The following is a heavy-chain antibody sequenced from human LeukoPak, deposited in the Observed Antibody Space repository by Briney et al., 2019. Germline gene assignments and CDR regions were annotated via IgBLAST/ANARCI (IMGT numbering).Heavy chain of an antibody. J-gene: IGHJ4*02. D-gene: IGHD3-9*01. Sequence: ASVKVSCKASGYTFTGHYMHWVRQAPGQGLEWMGWINPNSGGTNYAQKFQGRVTMTRDTSISTAYMELSRLRSDDTAVYYCARDSDILTVEVYFDYWGQGTLVTVSS. V-gene: IGHV1-2*02. CDR2: INPNSGGT. CDR3: ARDSDILTVEVYFDY. CDR1: GYTFTGHY.